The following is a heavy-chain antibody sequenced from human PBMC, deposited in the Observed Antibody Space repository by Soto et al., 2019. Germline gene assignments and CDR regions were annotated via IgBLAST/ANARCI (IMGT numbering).Heavy chain of an antibody. Sequence: QVQLQESGPGLVKPSQTLSLTCTVSGGSISSSDYYWSWIRQPPGKGLEWIGYIYYSGSTYYNPSLKSRVTTPEDTSKNQFALKLSSVTAADTAVYYCARTYSGSYPTDYWGQGTLVTVSS. D-gene: IGHD1-26*01. V-gene: IGHV4-30-4*01. J-gene: IGHJ4*02. CDR1: GGSISSSDYY. CDR2: IYYSGST. CDR3: ARTYSGSYPTDY.